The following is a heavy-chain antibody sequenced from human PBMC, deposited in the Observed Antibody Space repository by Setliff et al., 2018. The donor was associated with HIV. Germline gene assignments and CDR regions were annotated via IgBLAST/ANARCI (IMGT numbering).Heavy chain of an antibody. D-gene: IGHD3-22*01. CDR1: GYTFTGNY. J-gene: IGHJ6*02. Sequence: ASVKVSCKASGYTFTGNYIHWVRQAPGQGLEWMGWINPNSGGTNYEQKFQGRVTMTRDTSISTAYMELSSLRSEDTAVYYCARVPPYYDSSGYYEYYYYGMDVWGQGTTVTVSS. CDR3: ARVPPYYDSSGYYEYYYYGMDV. V-gene: IGHV1-2*02. CDR2: INPNSGGT.